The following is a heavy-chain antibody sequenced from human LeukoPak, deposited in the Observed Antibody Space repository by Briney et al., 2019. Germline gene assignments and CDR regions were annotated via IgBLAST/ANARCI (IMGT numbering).Heavy chain of an antibody. V-gene: IGHV3-74*01. D-gene: IGHD6-13*01. CDR3: AKGGSSSPRSTFDY. Sequence: GGSLRLSCAASGFTFSSYWMHWVRQAPGKGLVWVSHINGDGSTTSYADSVKGRFTISRDNAKNTVCLQMNSLRAEDTAVYHCAKGGSSSPRSTFDYWGQGTLLTVSS. CDR2: INGDGSTT. J-gene: IGHJ4*02. CDR1: GFTFSSYW.